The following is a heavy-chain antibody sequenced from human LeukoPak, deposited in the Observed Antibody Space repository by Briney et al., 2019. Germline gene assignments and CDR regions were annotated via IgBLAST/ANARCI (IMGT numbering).Heavy chain of an antibody. Sequence: SETLSLTCTVSGGSISSGDYYWSWIRQPPGKGLEWIGYIYYSGSTYYNPSLKSRVTISVDTSKNQFSLKLSSVTAADTAVYYCARDPGPEVDTAWDWFDPWGQGTLVTVSS. J-gene: IGHJ5*02. V-gene: IGHV4-30-4*01. CDR3: ARDPGPEVDTAWDWFDP. D-gene: IGHD5-18*01. CDR2: IYYSGST. CDR1: GGSISSGDYY.